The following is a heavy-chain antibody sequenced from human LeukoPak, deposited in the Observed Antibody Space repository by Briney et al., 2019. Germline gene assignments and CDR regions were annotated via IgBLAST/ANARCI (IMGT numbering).Heavy chain of an antibody. CDR1: GYTFTGYY. D-gene: IGHD5-18*01. Sequence: ASVKVSCKASGYTFTGYYVHWVRQAPGQGLEWMGWINPSSGSTNYAQKFQGRVTMTGDTPISTAYTELSRLSSDDTAVYFCAGRPDTSTVAIFDYWGQGTLVTISS. CDR3: AGRPDTSTVAIFDY. J-gene: IGHJ4*02. CDR2: INPSSGST. V-gene: IGHV1-2*02.